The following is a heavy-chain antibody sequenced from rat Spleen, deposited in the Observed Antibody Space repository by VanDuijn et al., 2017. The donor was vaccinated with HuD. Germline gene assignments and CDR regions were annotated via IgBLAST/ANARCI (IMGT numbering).Heavy chain of an antibody. CDR2: ISYDGGRT. V-gene: IGHV5-29*01. J-gene: IGHJ2*01. CDR1: GFTFSDYG. D-gene: IGHD1-9*01. Sequence: EVQLVESGGGLVQPGRSLKLSCAASGFTFSDYGMAWVRQAPTKGLEWVATISYDGGRTYYRDSVKGRFTISRDNAKSTLHLQMDSLRSEDTATYYCARRHYGYTDYFDYWGQGVMVTVSS. CDR3: ARRHYGYTDYFDY.